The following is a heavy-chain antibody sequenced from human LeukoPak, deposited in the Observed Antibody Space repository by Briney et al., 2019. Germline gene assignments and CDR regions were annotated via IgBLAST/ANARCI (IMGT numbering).Heavy chain of an antibody. CDR3: ARGLLDGYNY. CDR2: INHSGST. CDR1: GGSFSGYY. V-gene: IGHV4-34*01. Sequence: SETLSLTCAVYGGSFSGYYWSWIRQPPGKGLEWIGEINHSGSTNYNPSLKSRVTMSVDTSKNQFSLKLSSVTAADTAVYYCARGLLDGYNYWGQGTLVTVSS. J-gene: IGHJ4*02. D-gene: IGHD5-24*01.